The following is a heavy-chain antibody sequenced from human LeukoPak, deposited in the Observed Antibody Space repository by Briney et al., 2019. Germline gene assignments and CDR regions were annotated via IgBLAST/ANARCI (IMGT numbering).Heavy chain of an antibody. CDR1: GYTFTSYY. CDR3: ARSIGYYDFWSGFDFDY. Sequence: ASVKVSCKASGYTFTSYYMHWVRQAPGQGLEWMGIINPSGGSTSYAQKFQGRVTMTRDMSTSTVYMELSSLRSEDTAVYYCARSIGYYDFWSGFDFDYWGQGTLVTVSS. D-gene: IGHD3-3*01. V-gene: IGHV1-46*01. CDR2: INPSGGST. J-gene: IGHJ4*02.